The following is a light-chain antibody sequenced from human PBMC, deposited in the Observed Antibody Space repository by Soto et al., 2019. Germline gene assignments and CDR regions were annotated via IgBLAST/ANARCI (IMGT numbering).Light chain of an antibody. Sequence: QSALTQPPSASGSPGQSVTISCTGTSSDVGGYNYVSWYQQHPGKAPKLMIYEVSKRPSGVPDRFSGSKSGITASLTVSGLQAEDEADYYCSSYAGSSNLVFGGGTQVTVL. CDR2: EVS. CDR1: SSDVGGYNY. CDR3: SSYAGSSNLV. V-gene: IGLV2-8*01. J-gene: IGLJ2*01.